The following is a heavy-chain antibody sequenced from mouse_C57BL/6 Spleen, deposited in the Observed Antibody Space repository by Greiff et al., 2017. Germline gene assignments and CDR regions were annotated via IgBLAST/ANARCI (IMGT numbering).Heavy chain of an antibody. V-gene: IGHV5-17*01. CDR2: ISSGSSTI. CDR1: GFTFSDYG. D-gene: IGHD1-1*01. J-gene: IGHJ4*01. CDR3: ASYYGSSYWRMDY. Sequence: DVMLVESGGGLVKPGGSLKLSCAASGFTFSDYGMHWVRQAPEKGLEWVAYISSGSSTIYYADTVKGRFTISRDNAKNTLFLQMTSLRSEDTAMYYCASYYGSSYWRMDYWGQGTSVTVSS.